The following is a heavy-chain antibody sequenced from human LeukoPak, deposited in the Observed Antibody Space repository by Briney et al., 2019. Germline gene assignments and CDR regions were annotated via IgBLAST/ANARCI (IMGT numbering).Heavy chain of an antibody. CDR1: GGSISSGSFY. V-gene: IGHV4-61*02. Sequence: PSQTLSLTCTVSGGSISSGSFYWSWIRQPAGKGLEWIGRIYTSGSTNYNPSLKSRVTISVDTSKNQFSLRLSSVTAADTAVYYCARLYYDFWSGYSQDASDIWGQGTMVTVSS. D-gene: IGHD3-3*01. CDR2: IYTSGST. CDR3: ARLYYDFWSGYSQDASDI. J-gene: IGHJ3*02.